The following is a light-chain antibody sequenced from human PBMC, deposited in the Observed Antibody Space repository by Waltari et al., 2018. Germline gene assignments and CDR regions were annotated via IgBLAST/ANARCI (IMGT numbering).Light chain of an antibody. Sequence: QSVLTQPPSVSGAPGQRVTISCTGGSSTIGANFDVPWYQQLPGLAPRLLIYHNNNRASGVPDRFSGSKSDTSASLAITGLQAEDEADYYCQSFDRSLTSWVFGGGTKLTVL. J-gene: IGLJ3*02. V-gene: IGLV1-40*01. CDR3: QSFDRSLTSWV. CDR1: SSTIGANFD. CDR2: HNN.